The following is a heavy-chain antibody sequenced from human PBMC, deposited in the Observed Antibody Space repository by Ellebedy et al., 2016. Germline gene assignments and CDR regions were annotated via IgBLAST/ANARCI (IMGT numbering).Heavy chain of an antibody. CDR3: ARAIVAKVPYYYYYGMDV. CDR1: GFSLNTSGMC. D-gene: IGHD5-12*01. CDR2: IDWDDDK. J-gene: IGHJ6*02. V-gene: IGHV2-70*11. Sequence: SGPTLVKPTQTLTLTCTFSGFSLNTSGMCVSLIRQPPGKALEWLARIDWDDDKYYRTSLKTRLTISKDTSKNQVVLTMTNMDPVDTATFYCARAIVAKVPYYYYYGMDVWGQGTTVTVSS.